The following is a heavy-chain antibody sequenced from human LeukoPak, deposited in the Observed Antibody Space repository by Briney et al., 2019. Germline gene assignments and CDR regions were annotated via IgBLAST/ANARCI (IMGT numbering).Heavy chain of an antibody. J-gene: IGHJ6*03. CDR1: GFTFSIYG. V-gene: IGHV3-30*02. D-gene: IGHD2-2*01. Sequence: GGSLSLSCAASGFTFSIYGMQWVRQAPGKGLEWVAFIRYDGSNKYYADSVKGRFTISRDNSKNTLYLQMNSLRAEDTAVYYCAKERTLYYYYMDVWGKGTTVTVSS. CDR3: AKERTLYYYYMDV. CDR2: IRYDGSNK.